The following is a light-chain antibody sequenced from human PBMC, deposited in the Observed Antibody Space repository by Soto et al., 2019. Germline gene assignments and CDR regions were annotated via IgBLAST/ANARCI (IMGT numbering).Light chain of an antibody. CDR3: QQYGTSPWT. CDR1: QSVSSSY. Sequence: EIVLTQSPGTLSLSPGERATLTCRASQSVSSSYLAWYQQKPGQAPRLLIYGASSRDAGIPDRFSGSGSGTDFTLTISSLEPEDFAMYYCQQYGTSPWTFGQGTKVEIK. J-gene: IGKJ1*01. CDR2: GAS. V-gene: IGKV3-20*01.